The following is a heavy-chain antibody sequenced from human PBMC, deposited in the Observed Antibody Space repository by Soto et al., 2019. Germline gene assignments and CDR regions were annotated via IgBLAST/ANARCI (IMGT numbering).Heavy chain of an antibody. J-gene: IGHJ4*02. V-gene: IGHV3-30*03. CDR3: ASGEPSIDY. Sequence: SGGSLRLSCAASGFTFSSYGMHWVRQAPGKGLEWMAVISYDGSNKYYADSVKGRFTISRDNSKNTLYLQMNSLRAEDTAVYYCASGEPSIDYWGQGTLVTVSS. CDR1: GFTFSSYG. CDR2: ISYDGSNK.